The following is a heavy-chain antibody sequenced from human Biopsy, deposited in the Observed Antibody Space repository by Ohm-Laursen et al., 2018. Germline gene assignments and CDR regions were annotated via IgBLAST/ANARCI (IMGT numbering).Heavy chain of an antibody. CDR3: ARQYYGSGMLSYFDL. V-gene: IGHV4-59*08. J-gene: IGHJ2*01. CDR2: IYYSGST. CDR1: GGSISSYY. Sequence: GTLSLTCTVSGGSISSYYWNWIRQTPGKGLEWIGYIYYSGSTNYNPSLKSRVTISVDTSKNQFSLRLNSVTAADTAVYFCARQYYGSGMLSYFDLWGRGTPVTVSS. D-gene: IGHD3-10*01.